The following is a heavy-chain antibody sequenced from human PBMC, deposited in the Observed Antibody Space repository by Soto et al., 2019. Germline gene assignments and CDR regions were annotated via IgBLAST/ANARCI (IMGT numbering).Heavy chain of an antibody. CDR2: MNANSGNT. Sequence: QVQLVQSGAEAKKSGASVKVSCKASGYTFTSHDINWVRPATGQRLEWMGWMNANSGNTGYAQKFRGRGTMTRNTSISTAYMELSSLRSEDSAVYYCARWHYGYYARFDYLGQATLVSVSS. CDR3: ARWHYGYYARFDY. V-gene: IGHV1-8*01. J-gene: IGHJ4*02. D-gene: IGHD4-17*01. CDR1: GYTFTSHD.